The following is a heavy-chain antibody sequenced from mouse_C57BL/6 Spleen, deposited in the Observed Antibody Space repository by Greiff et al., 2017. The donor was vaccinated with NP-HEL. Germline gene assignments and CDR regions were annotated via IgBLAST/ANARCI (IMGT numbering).Heavy chain of an antibody. CDR3: ARSFITTGWFAY. J-gene: IGHJ3*01. Sequence: QVQLQQPGAELVRPGSSVKLSCKASGYTFTSYWMHWVKQRPIQGLEWIGNIDPSDSETHYNQKFKDKATLTVDKSSSTAYMQLSSLTSEDSAVYYCARSFITTGWFAYWGQGTLVTVSA. CDR1: GYTFTSYW. D-gene: IGHD1-1*01. CDR2: IDPSDSET. V-gene: IGHV1-52*01.